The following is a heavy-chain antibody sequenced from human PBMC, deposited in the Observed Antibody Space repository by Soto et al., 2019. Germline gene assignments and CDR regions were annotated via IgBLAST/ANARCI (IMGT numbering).Heavy chain of an antibody. CDR2: IKQDGSEK. J-gene: IGHJ4*02. CDR3: ARDGGHWGRFDY. CDR1: GFNFRSNW. Sequence: EVQLVESGGGLVQPGGSLRLSCAASGFNFRSNWMGWVRQAPGKGLEWVANIKQDGSEKYYVDAVKGRFTISRDNAKNSLYLQMNSLRAEDTAVYHCARDGGHWGRFDYWGQGTLVTVSS. V-gene: IGHV3-7*01. D-gene: IGHD7-27*01.